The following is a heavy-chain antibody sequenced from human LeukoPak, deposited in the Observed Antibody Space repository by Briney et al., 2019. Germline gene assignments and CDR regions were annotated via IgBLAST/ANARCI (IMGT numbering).Heavy chain of an antibody. V-gene: IGHV3-21*04. CDR2: ISSSSSYI. CDR1: GFTFSSYS. D-gene: IGHD4-17*01. Sequence: SGGSLRLSCAASGFTFSSYSMNWVRQAPGKGLEWVSSISSSSSYIYYADSVKGRFTISRDNAKNSLYLQMNSLRAEDTAVYYCARRMTTVTTGSYWGQGTLVTVSS. J-gene: IGHJ4*02. CDR3: ARRMTTVTTGSY.